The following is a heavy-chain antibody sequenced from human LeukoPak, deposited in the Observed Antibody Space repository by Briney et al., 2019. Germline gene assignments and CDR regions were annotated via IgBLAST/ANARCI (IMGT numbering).Heavy chain of an antibody. V-gene: IGHV3-23*01. CDR3: AKDLPFTYYFDY. D-gene: IGHD2/OR15-2a*01. CDR1: GFTFSSYA. J-gene: IGHJ4*02. Sequence: GGSLRLSCAASGFTFSSYAMSGVRQAPGRGLNGVSAISGSGGSTYYAGSVKGRFTISRDNSKNTLYLQMNSLRAEDTTVYYCAKDLPFTYYFDYRGQGTLVTVSS. CDR2: ISGSGGST.